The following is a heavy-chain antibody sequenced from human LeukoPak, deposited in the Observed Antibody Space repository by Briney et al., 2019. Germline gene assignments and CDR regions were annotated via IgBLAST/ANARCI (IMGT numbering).Heavy chain of an antibody. CDR1: GFTFSNYA. Sequence: GGSLRLSCAASGFTFSNYAMHWVRQAPDKGLEWVGVILYDGTMQYYADSVKGRFTISRDNSKNTLYLQMNSLRAEDTAVYYCAKDLYYYDSSGYFDYWGQGTLVTVSS. CDR3: AKDLYYYDSSGYFDY. CDR2: ILYDGTMQ. J-gene: IGHJ4*02. V-gene: IGHV3-30*04. D-gene: IGHD3-22*01.